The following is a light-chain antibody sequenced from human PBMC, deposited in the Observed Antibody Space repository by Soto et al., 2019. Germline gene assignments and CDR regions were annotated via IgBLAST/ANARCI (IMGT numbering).Light chain of an antibody. CDR1: QSISVW. CDR3: QQYNSYSPT. J-gene: IGKJ1*01. CDR2: KAS. V-gene: IGKV1-5*03. Sequence: DIQMTQSPSTLCASVGDRVTMTCRASQSISVWLAWYQQKAGKAPNLLIYKASRLESGVPSRFSGSGSETEFTLTISGLQPGDSATYYCQQYNSYSPTFGQGTKVDIK.